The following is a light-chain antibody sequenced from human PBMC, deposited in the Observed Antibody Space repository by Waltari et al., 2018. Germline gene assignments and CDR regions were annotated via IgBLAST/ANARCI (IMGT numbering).Light chain of an antibody. CDR3: MQALQSPRT. CDR2: LGS. V-gene: IGKV2-28*01. Sequence: DIVMTQSPLSLPVTPGEPASISCRSSQSLLHRNGYNYLDWYLQKPGQSPQLLIYLGSNRASGVPDRFSGSGSGTDFTLKISRVEAEDVGVYYCMQALQSPRTFGQ. CDR1: QSLLHRNGYNY. J-gene: IGKJ1*01.